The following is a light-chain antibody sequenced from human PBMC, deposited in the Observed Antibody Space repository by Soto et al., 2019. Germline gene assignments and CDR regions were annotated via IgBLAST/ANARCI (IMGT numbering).Light chain of an antibody. CDR2: WAS. Sequence: DIVMTQSPDSLAVSLGERATINCKSSQSVLYSSNNKHYLAWYQQKPGQPPKLLIYWASTRESGVPDRFIGSGSGTDFTLTISSLQAADVAVYYCQQSYSTPLAFGQGTKLEIK. J-gene: IGKJ2*01. CDR3: QQSYSTPLA. CDR1: QSVLYSSNNKHY. V-gene: IGKV4-1*01.